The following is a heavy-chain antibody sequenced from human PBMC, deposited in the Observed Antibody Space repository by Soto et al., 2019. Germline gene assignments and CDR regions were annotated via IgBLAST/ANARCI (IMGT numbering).Heavy chain of an antibody. D-gene: IGHD3-3*01. CDR3: ASRGAFFGVVIDY. Sequence: EVQLVESGGGLVQPGGSLRLSCAASGFTFSSYWMSWVRQAPGKGLEWVANIKQDGSEKYYVDSVKGRFTISRDNVKNSLYLQMNSLRAEDTAVYYCASRGAFFGVVIDYWGQGTLVTVSS. J-gene: IGHJ4*02. CDR2: IKQDGSEK. CDR1: GFTFSSYW. V-gene: IGHV3-7*01.